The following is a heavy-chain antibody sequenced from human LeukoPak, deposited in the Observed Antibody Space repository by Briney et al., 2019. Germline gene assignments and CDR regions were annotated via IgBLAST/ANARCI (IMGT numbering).Heavy chain of an antibody. J-gene: IGHJ4*02. V-gene: IGHV1-18*01. Sequence: ASVKVSCKASGYTLTNYGITWVRQAPGQGLEWMGWISTHNGNANYAQKLQGRVTMTADTSTTTAYMELRSLRSDDTAVYYCARDSFHYYDSSGSVDYWGQGTLVTVSS. CDR1: GYTLTNYG. CDR3: ARDSFHYYDSSGSVDY. CDR2: ISTHNGNA. D-gene: IGHD3-22*01.